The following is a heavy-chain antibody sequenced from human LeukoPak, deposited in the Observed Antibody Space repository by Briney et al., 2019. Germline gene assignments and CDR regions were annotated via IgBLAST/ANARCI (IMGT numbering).Heavy chain of an antibody. CDR3: ARGPSGAEFDY. Sequence: SETVSLTCGVYGGSFSGYYWSWIRQPPGKGLEWIGEINHSGSTNYNPSLKSRVTISVDTSKNQFSLKLSSVTAADTAVYYCARGPSGAEFDYWGQGTLSPSPQ. J-gene: IGHJ4*02. D-gene: IGHD6-19*01. CDR2: INHSGST. CDR1: GGSFSGYY. V-gene: IGHV4-34*01.